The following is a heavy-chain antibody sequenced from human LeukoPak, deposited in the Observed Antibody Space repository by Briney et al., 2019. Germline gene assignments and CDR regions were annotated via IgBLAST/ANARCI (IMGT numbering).Heavy chain of an antibody. CDR3: ARASHDYGDYREIDY. Sequence: ASVTVSCKAPGGTFSSYAISWVRQAPGQGLEWMGGIIPIFGTANYAQRFQGRVTITADESTSTAYMELSSLRSEDTAVYYCARASHDYGDYREIDYWGQGTLVTVSS. D-gene: IGHD4-17*01. J-gene: IGHJ4*02. CDR1: GGTFSSYA. CDR2: IIPIFGTA. V-gene: IGHV1-69*13.